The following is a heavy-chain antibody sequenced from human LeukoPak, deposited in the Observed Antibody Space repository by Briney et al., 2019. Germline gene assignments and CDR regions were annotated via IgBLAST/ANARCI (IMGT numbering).Heavy chain of an antibody. CDR3: ARGTEMTRIAGHYSFDH. V-gene: IGHV4-4*07. J-gene: IGHJ4*02. D-gene: IGHD5-24*01. CDR1: GGSIIGYY. Sequence: SETLSLTCTVSGGSIIGYYWTWMRQPAGKGLQWIGRIHDSGSTYSNPSLKSRVTISLDESNNQFSLKLTSVTAADTAVYYCARGTEMTRIAGHYSFDHWGQGTLVSASS. CDR2: IHDSGST.